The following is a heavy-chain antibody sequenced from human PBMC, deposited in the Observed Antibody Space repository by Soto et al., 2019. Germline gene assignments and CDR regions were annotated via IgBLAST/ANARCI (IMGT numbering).Heavy chain of an antibody. Sequence: QVQLVESGGGVVQPGRSLRRSCAASGFTFSSYGMHWVRQAPGKGLEWVAVIWYDGSNKYYADSVKGRFTIFRDNSKNTLYLQMNSLRAEDTAVYYCARDTLHSSGWYWFDPWGQGTLVTVSS. D-gene: IGHD6-19*01. CDR2: IWYDGSNK. J-gene: IGHJ5*02. V-gene: IGHV3-33*01. CDR3: ARDTLHSSGWYWFDP. CDR1: GFTFSSYG.